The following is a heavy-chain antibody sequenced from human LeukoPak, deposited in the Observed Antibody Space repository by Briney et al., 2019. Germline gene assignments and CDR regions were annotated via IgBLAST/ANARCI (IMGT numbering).Heavy chain of an antibody. CDR1: GFTFSSYW. J-gene: IGHJ5*02. D-gene: IGHD2-2*01. CDR2: IKQDGSEE. V-gene: IGHV3-7*01. CDR3: ARDDCSSISCYHNWFDP. Sequence: GGSLRLSCAASGFTFSSYWMSWVRRAPGKGLEWVANIKQDGSEEYYVDSVKGRFTISRDNAKNSLYLQMNSPRAEDTAVYYCARDDCSSISCYHNWFDPWGQGTLVTVSS.